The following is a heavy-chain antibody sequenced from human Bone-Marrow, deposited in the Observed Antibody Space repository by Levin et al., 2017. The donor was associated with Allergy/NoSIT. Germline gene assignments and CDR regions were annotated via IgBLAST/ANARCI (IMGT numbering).Heavy chain of an antibody. J-gene: IGHJ2*01. CDR1: GFIFTDHY. D-gene: IGHD2-8*02. V-gene: IGHV3-72*01. CDR3: VRDFNAGGTDWYYDL. CDR2: SRNRHRAKEHFT. Sequence: PGGSLRLSCAVSGFIFTDHYMEWVRQAPGKGLEWVAVSRNRHRAKEHFTEYAASVKGRFSILRDDSENSMYLQMNSLQTEDTAVDYCVRDFNAGGTDWYYDLWGRGTPVTVSS.